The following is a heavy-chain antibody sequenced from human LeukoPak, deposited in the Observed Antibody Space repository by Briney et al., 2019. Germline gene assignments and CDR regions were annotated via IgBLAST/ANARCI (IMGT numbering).Heavy chain of an antibody. CDR2: ISGSGGST. D-gene: IGHD5-12*01. V-gene: IGHV3-23*01. J-gene: IGHJ4*02. Sequence: GGSLRLSCAAAGFTFSSYGMSWVRQAPGKGLEWVSAISGSGGSTYYADSVKGRFTISRDNSKNTLYLQMNSLRAEDTAVYYCAATTELRGYSAYWVSGAFDYWGQGTLVTVSS. CDR3: AATTELRGYSAYWVSGAFDY. CDR1: GFTFSSYG.